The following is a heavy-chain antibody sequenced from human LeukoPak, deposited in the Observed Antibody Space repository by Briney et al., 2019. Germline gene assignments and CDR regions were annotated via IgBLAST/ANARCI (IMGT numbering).Heavy chain of an antibody. CDR3: AKASTYYYDSSGYYHY. J-gene: IGHJ4*02. CDR2: ISGSGGSI. Sequence: GGSLRLSCAASGFTFSSYAMSWVRQAPGKGLEWVSAISGSGGSIYYADSVKGRFTISRDNSKNTLYLQMNSLRAEDTAVYYCAKASTYYYDSSGYYHYWGQGTLVTVSS. V-gene: IGHV3-23*01. D-gene: IGHD3-22*01. CDR1: GFTFSSYA.